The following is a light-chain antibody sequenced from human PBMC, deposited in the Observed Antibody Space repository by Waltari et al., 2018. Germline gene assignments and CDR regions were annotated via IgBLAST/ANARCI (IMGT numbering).Light chain of an antibody. CDR2: LAS. CDR3: QHYHSFPWT. V-gene: IGKV1-16*01. Sequence: DIQMTQSPSSLSASVGDRVTITCRASQDISNHLAWFQQKPGKAPKCLIYLASTLQTGVPPRFSGSGSGTDFTLTISSLQPEDVATSYCQHYHSFPWTFGRGTKVEIK. CDR1: QDISNH. J-gene: IGKJ1*01.